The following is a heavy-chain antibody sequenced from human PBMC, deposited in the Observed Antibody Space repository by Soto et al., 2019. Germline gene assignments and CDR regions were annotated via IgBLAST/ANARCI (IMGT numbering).Heavy chain of an antibody. J-gene: IGHJ3*02. CDR1: GYTFTGYY. D-gene: IGHD3-22*01. Sequence: GASVKVSCKASGYTFTGYYMHWVRQAPGQGLEWMGWINPNSGGTNYAQKFQGWVTMTRDTSISTAYMELSRLRSDDTAVYYCARDPGVVYYDSSGYGDAFDIWGQGTMVTVSS. CDR3: ARDPGVVYYDSSGYGDAFDI. V-gene: IGHV1-2*04. CDR2: INPNSGGT.